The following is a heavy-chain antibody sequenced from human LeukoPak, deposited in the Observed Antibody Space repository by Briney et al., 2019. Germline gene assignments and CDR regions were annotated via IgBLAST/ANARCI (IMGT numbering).Heavy chain of an antibody. V-gene: IGHV3-48*01. Sequence: GGSLRLSCAASGFTFSSYSMNCVRHPPGEGLEWGSYISSSSSTIYYADSVKGRFTISRDNAKNSLYLQMNSLRAEDMAVYYCARPRYCSSTSCPYYFDYWGQGTLVTVSS. CDR3: ARPRYCSSTSCPYYFDY. D-gene: IGHD2-2*01. CDR1: GFTFSSYS. CDR2: ISSSSSTI. J-gene: IGHJ4*02.